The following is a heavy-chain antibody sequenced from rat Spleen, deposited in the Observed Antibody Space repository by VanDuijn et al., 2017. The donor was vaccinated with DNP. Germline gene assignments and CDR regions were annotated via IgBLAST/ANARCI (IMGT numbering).Heavy chain of an antibody. D-gene: IGHD1-6*01. CDR3: ARSHHYVYYGFDY. J-gene: IGHJ2*01. CDR2: INSAGST. CDR1: GYSITSSYR. V-gene: IGHV3-3*01. Sequence: EVQLQESGPGLVKPSQSLSLTCSVTGYSITSSYRWNWIRKFPGNKLEWMGYINSAGSTNYNPSLKSRISITRDTSKNQFFLQVNSVTTEDTATYYCARSHHYVYYGFDYWGQGVMVTVSS.